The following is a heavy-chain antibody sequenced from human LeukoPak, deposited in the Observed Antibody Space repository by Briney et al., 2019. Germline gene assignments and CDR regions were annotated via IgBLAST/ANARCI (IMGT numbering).Heavy chain of an antibody. D-gene: IGHD3-10*01. V-gene: IGHV1-46*01. CDR3: ARGNGFWAPLSY. Sequence: ASVEVSCKASGYPFISYYIHWVRQAPGQGLEWMGMINPNGGGTSYGQKFQGRVTMTTDTSTSTVYMELSSLTSEDTAVYSCARGNGFWAPLSYWGQGTLVTVSS. CDR1: GYPFISYY. CDR2: INPNGGGT. J-gene: IGHJ4*02.